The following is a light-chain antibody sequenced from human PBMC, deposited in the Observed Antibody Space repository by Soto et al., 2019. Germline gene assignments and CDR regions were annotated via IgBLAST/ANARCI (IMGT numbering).Light chain of an antibody. Sequence: QSVLTQPASVSGSPGQSITISCTGTSSDVGSYNLVSWYQQHPGKAPKLMIYEDSKRPSGVSNRFSGSKSGNTASLTISGLQAEDEADYYCCSYAGSSNVFGTGTKVTVL. V-gene: IGLV2-23*02. CDR3: CSYAGSSNV. CDR2: EDS. J-gene: IGLJ1*01. CDR1: SSDVGSYNL.